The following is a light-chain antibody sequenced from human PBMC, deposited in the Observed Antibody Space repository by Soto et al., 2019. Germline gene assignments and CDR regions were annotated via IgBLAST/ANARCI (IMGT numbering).Light chain of an antibody. CDR2: KAS. CDR1: QSISSW. CDR3: QQYKTYPWT. J-gene: IGKJ1*01. V-gene: IGKV1-5*03. Sequence: DIQMTQFPSTLSASVGDRVTITCRASQSISSWLAWYQQKPGKAPNLLIYKASSLERGVPSRFSGSGSGTEFTLTISSLQPDDFATYYCQQYKTYPWTFGQGTKVEI.